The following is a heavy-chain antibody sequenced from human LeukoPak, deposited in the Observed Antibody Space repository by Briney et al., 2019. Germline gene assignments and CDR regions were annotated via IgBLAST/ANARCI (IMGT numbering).Heavy chain of an antibody. J-gene: IGHJ4*02. Sequence: PGGYLRLSCAASGFTFDVYHLRWVRQSTGKCLDCFSAITTAGDTYYPDSVKGRFTISRENAKNSLYLQMNSLKAGDTAVYYCARGRGCSGTSCFHARLFDSWGQGTLVTVSS. V-gene: IGHV3-13*01. CDR2: ITTAGDT. CDR3: ARGRGCSGTSCFHARLFDS. D-gene: IGHD2-2*01. CDR1: GFTFDVYH.